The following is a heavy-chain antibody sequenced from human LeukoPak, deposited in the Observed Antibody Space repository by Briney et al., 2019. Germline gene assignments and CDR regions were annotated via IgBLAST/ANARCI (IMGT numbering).Heavy chain of an antibody. D-gene: IGHD3-9*01. V-gene: IGHV1-18*01. Sequence: VKVPCKASGYTFTSYGISWVRQAPGQGLQWMGWISAYNGNTNYAQKLQGRVTMTTDTSTSTAYMELRSLRSDDTAVYYCARDRDILTCYYGWFDYWGQGTLVTVSS. CDR3: ARDRDILTCYYGWFDY. CDR1: GYTFTSYG. CDR2: ISAYNGNT. J-gene: IGHJ5*01.